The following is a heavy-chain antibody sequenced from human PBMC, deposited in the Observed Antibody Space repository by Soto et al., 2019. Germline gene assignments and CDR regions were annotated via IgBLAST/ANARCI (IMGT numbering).Heavy chain of an antibody. CDR1: GGSIRSTNW. Sequence: VHLQESGPGLVKPSGTVSLTCVVSGGSIRSTNWWAWVRQTPEKGLEWIGEVYHNGTSNYNPSLKGRATISVDRSKDQVSLRLNSVIDADTAVYYCARDLDRYCSVTSCHAMDVWGQGTPVTVSS. J-gene: IGHJ6*02. V-gene: IGHV4-4*02. D-gene: IGHD2-15*01. CDR3: ARDLDRYCSVTSCHAMDV. CDR2: VYHNGTS.